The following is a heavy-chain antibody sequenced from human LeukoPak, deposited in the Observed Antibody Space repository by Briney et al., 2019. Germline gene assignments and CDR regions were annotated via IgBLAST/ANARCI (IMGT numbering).Heavy chain of an antibody. CDR1: GGTFSSYA. D-gene: IGHD3-22*01. Sequence: SVTVSYTASGGTFSSYAISWVRQAPGQGLEWMGGIIPIFGTANYAQKFQGRVTITADESTSTAYMELSSLRSEDTAVYYCARDYYDSRAFDYWGQGTLVTVSS. V-gene: IGHV1-69*01. J-gene: IGHJ4*02. CDR2: IIPIFGTA. CDR3: ARDYYDSRAFDY.